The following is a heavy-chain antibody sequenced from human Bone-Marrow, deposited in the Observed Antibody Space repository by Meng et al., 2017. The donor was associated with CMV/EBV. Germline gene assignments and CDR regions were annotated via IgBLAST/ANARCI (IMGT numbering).Heavy chain of an antibody. V-gene: IGHV3-21*06. Sequence: GESLKISCAASGFTFSTYNFNWVRQAPGKGLEWVSSISTTDSYVYYADSVKGRFTISRDNAKNSLYLQMNSLRAEDTALYYCTRDPRRGSGDYYSGYWGQGTLVTVSS. CDR2: ISTTDSYV. D-gene: IGHD3-10*01. J-gene: IGHJ4*02. CDR3: TRDPRRGSGDYYSGY. CDR1: GFTFSTYN.